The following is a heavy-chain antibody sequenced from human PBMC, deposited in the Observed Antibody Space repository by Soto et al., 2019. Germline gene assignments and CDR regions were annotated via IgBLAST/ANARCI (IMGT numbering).Heavy chain of an antibody. CDR3: ARHEILVVTKWDAFDI. Sequence: QLQLLESGPGLVKPSETLSLTCTVSGGSISSSSYYWGWIRQPPGKGLEWIGSIDYSGSTYYNPSLKSRVTTSVETSKNQFSVKLNSVTAADTAVYYCARHEILVVTKWDAFDIWGQGTMVTVSS. D-gene: IGHD2-15*01. CDR1: GGSISSSSYY. CDR2: IDYSGST. V-gene: IGHV4-39*01. J-gene: IGHJ3*02.